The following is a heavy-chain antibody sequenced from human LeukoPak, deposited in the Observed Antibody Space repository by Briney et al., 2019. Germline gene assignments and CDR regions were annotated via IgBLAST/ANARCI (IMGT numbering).Heavy chain of an antibody. V-gene: IGHV4-39*01. D-gene: IGHD2-15*01. Sequence: KPSETLSLTCTVSAGSVNSYSHYWGWVRQPPGKGLEWIGSIYYSGSTFYNPSLRTRVTISVDTSKNQFSLKLNSVTAADMAVYYCARHSCSGSRCSEMYNYYHMDVWGKGTTVTVSS. CDR2: IYYSGST. J-gene: IGHJ6*03. CDR3: ARHSCSGSRCSEMYNYYHMDV. CDR1: AGSVNSYSHY.